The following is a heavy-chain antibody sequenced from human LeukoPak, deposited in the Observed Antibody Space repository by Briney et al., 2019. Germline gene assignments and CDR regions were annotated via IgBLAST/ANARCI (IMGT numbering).Heavy chain of an antibody. Sequence: SETLSLTCTVSGGSISSYHWSWIRQPPGKGLEWIGYIYYSGSTNYNPSLKSRVTISVDTSKNQFSLKLSSVTAADTAVYYCARHLMILGYFDYWGQGTLVTVSS. V-gene: IGHV4-59*08. D-gene: IGHD3/OR15-3a*01. CDR1: GGSISSYH. CDR2: IYYSGST. CDR3: ARHLMILGYFDY. J-gene: IGHJ4*02.